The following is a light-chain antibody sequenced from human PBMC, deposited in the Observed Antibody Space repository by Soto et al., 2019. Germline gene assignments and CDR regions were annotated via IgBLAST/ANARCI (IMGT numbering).Light chain of an antibody. CDR2: QAS. Sequence: DIQMTQSPSTLSASVGDRVTITCRASQSISSWLAWYQHKPGKAPKLLIYQASSLEGGVPSRFSGSGSGTEFTLTISSLQPDDFATYYCQQYSISSRTFGQGTKVEIK. CDR3: QQYSISSRT. J-gene: IGKJ2*02. CDR1: QSISSW. V-gene: IGKV1-5*03.